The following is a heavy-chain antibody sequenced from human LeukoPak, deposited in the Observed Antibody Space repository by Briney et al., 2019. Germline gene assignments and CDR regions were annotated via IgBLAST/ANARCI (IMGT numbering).Heavy chain of an antibody. J-gene: IGHJ2*01. CDR3: TTDSYYYDSSGYPLRFDL. CDR2: IKSKTDGGTT. D-gene: IGHD3-22*01. CDR1: GSTDSNAW. Sequence: GTLSLTCAAYGSTDSNAWKGCGRQGPGKGQKWVGRIKSKTDGGTTDYAAPVKGRFTISRDDSKNTLYLQMNSLKTEDTAVYYCTTDSYYYDSSGYPLRFDLWGRGTLVTVSS. V-gene: IGHV3-15*01.